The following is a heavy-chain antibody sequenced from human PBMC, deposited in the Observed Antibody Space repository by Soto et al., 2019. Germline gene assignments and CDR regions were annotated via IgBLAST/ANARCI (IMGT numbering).Heavy chain of an antibody. CDR3: AKEPRYYYDSSGFGYFDC. CDR2: ISGSGGST. V-gene: IGHV3-23*01. D-gene: IGHD3-22*01. CDR1: GFTFSNYA. J-gene: IGHJ4*02. Sequence: GGSVRLSCAASGFTFSNYAMSWVRQAPGKGLEWVSGISGSGGSTYYADSVNSRFTISRDNSKNTLYLQMNSLRAEDTAVYYCAKEPRYYYDSSGFGYFDCWGQGTLVTVSS.